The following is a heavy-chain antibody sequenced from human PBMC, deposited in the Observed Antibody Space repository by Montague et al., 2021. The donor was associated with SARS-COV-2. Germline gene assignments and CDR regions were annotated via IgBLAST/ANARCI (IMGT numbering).Heavy chain of an antibody. J-gene: IGHJ5*02. V-gene: IGHV1-69*13. Sequence: SVKVSCKASGGTFSSYAISWVRQAPGQGLEWMGGTIPIFGTANYAQKFQGRVTITADESTSTAYMELSSLRSEDTAVYYCARDQGHITMVRGVIPATGTDWFDPWGQGTLVTVSS. CDR3: ARDQGHITMVRGVIPATGTDWFDP. D-gene: IGHD3-10*01. CDR1: GGTFSSYA. CDR2: TIPIFGTA.